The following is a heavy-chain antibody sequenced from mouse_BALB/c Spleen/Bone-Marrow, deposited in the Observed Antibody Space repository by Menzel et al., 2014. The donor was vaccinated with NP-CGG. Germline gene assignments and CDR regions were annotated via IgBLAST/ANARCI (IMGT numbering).Heavy chain of an antibody. Sequence: VQLQQPGPELGKPGASVKMSCKASGYTFSSYVIHWVKQKPGQGLEWIGYINPYNDGTKYNEKFKGKATLTSDKSSSTAYIDRSSLTSEDSAVYYCAREADGYYVGAMDYWGQGTSVTVSS. J-gene: IGHJ4*01. CDR1: GYTFSSYV. CDR3: AREADGYYVGAMDY. CDR2: INPYNDGT. V-gene: IGHV1-14*01. D-gene: IGHD2-3*01.